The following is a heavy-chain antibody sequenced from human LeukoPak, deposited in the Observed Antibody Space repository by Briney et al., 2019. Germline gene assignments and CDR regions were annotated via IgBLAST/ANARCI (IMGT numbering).Heavy chain of an antibody. V-gene: IGHV3-23*01. Sequence: PGGSLRLSCAASGFTFSSYAMSWVRQAPGKGLEWVSANSGGSTYYADSVKGRFTISRDNSKNTLYLQMNSLRAEDTAVYYCARVMIAAAGTDYWGQGTLVTVSS. J-gene: IGHJ4*02. CDR3: ARVMIAAAGTDY. CDR2: NSGGST. D-gene: IGHD6-13*01. CDR1: GFTFSSYA.